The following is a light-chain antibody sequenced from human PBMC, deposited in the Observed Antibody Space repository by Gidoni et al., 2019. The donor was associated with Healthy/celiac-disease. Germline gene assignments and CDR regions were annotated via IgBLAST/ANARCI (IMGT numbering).Light chain of an antibody. CDR1: ALPKQY. CDR3: QSADSSGTYVV. V-gene: IGLV3-25*02. J-gene: IGLJ2*01. Sequence: SYELTQPPSVSVSPGQTARIPCSGDALPKQYAYWYPQKPGQAPVLLIYKDSERPSGIPERFSGSSSGTTVTLTISGVQAEDEADYYCQSADSSGTYVVFGGGTKLTVL. CDR2: KDS.